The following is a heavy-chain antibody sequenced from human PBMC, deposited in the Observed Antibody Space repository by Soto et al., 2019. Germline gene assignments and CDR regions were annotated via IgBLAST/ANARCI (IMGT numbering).Heavy chain of an antibody. D-gene: IGHD5-18*01. V-gene: IGHV1-69*13. CDR2: IIPIFGTA. J-gene: IGHJ6*02. CDR1: GGTFSSYA. Sequence: SVKVSCKASGGTFSSYAISWVRQAPGQGLEWMGGIIPIFGTANYAQKFQGRVTITADESTSTAYMELSSLRSEDTAVYYCARGFRMIKLWIPRYYYGMDVWCQGTTVTVSS. CDR3: ARGFRMIKLWIPRYYYGMDV.